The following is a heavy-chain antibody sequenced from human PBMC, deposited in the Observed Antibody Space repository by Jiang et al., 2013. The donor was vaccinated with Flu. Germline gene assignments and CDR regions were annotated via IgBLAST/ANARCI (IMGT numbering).Heavy chain of an antibody. J-gene: IGHJ4*02. CDR3: ARDRGWDILTGYSTFESVY. Sequence: GLVKPGGSLRLSCAASGFTFSSYSMNWVRQAPGKGLEWVSSISSSSSYIYYADSVKGRFTISRDNSKNTLYLQMNSLRAEDTAVYYCARDRGWDILTGYSTFESVYWGQGTLVTVSS. CDR1: GFTFSSYS. V-gene: IGHV3-21*01. D-gene: IGHD3-9*01. CDR2: ISSSSSYI.